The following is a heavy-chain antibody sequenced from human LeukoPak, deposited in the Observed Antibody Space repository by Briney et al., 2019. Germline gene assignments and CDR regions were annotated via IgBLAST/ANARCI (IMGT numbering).Heavy chain of an antibody. D-gene: IGHD1-26*01. J-gene: IGHJ4*02. CDR3: ASLVGATGMGDY. Sequence: GGSLRLSCAASGFTVSDNYMSWVRQAPGKGLEWVSVIYSGGITYYADSVKGRFTITRDNSKNTLYLQMNSLRAEDTAVYYCASLVGATGMGDYWGQGTLVTVSS. CDR2: IYSGGIT. V-gene: IGHV3-53*01. CDR1: GFTVSDNY.